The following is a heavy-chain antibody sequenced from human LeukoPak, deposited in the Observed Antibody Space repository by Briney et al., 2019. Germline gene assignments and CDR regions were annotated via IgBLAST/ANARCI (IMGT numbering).Heavy chain of an antibody. V-gene: IGHV3-23*01. D-gene: IGHD4-17*01. CDR2: ICGGGSRT. Sequence: GGSLRLSCAASGFTFSNYAMTWVRQAPGKGLEWLSLICGGGSRTYYVDSVKGRCTISRDNSKNTLYLHMNSLRVDDTAVYFCAKGHGDYGTGFDCWGQGTLVTVSS. CDR3: AKGHGDYGTGFDC. CDR1: GFTFSNYA. J-gene: IGHJ4*02.